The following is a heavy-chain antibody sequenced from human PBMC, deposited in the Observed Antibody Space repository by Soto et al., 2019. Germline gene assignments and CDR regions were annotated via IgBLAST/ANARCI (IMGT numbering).Heavy chain of an antibody. D-gene: IGHD6-19*01. V-gene: IGHV1-8*01. J-gene: IGHJ4*02. CDR3: ARDVAVKIDY. Sequence: QVQLVQSGAEVKKPGASVKVSCKASGYTFTSYDINWVRQATGQGLEWMGWMNPNSGNTGYAQKFQGSVTLTRNTSRSTDYKELSSLRSEDTAVYYWARDVAVKIDYWGQGTLITVSS. CDR2: MNPNSGNT. CDR1: GYTFTSYD.